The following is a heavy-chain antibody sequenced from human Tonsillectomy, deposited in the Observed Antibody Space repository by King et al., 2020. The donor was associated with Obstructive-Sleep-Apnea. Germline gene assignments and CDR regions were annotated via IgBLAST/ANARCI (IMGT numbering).Heavy chain of an antibody. CDR3: ARGAHIIVGAIVAFDI. CDR2: IWYDGSNK. CDR1: GFTFSSYG. J-gene: IGHJ3*02. D-gene: IGHD1-26*01. Sequence: VQLVESGGGVVQPGRSLRLSCAASGFTFSSYGMHWVRQAPGKGLEWVAVIWYDGSNKYYADSVKGRFTIYRDNSKNTLYLQMNSLRAEDTAVYYCARGAHIIVGAIVAFDIWGQGTMVTVSS. V-gene: IGHV3-33*01.